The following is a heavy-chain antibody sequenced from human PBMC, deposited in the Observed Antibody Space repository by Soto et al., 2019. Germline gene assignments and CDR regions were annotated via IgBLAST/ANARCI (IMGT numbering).Heavy chain of an antibody. D-gene: IGHD3-3*01. CDR3: ARDQSTIFGVVIEYYYYGMDV. V-gene: IGHV1-69*13. CDR2: IIPIFGTA. CDR1: GVTFSSYA. Sequence: ASVKVSCKASGVTFSSYAISWVRQAPGQGLEWMGGIIPIFGTANYAQKFQGRVTITADESTSTAYMELSSLRSEDTAVYYCARDQSTIFGVVIEYYYYGMDVWGQGTTVTVSS. J-gene: IGHJ6*02.